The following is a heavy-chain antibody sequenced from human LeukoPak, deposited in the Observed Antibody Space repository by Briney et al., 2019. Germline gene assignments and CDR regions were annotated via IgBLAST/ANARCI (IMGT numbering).Heavy chain of an antibody. CDR3: ARRSSSWYPGWFDP. CDR1: GGPISSSSYY. Sequence: SETLSLTCTVSGGPISSSSYYWGWIRQPPGKGLGWIGSIYYSGSTYYNPSLKSRVTISVDTSKNQFSLKLSSVTAADTAVYYCARRSSSWYPGWFDPWGQGTLVTVSS. V-gene: IGHV4-39*01. D-gene: IGHD6-13*01. CDR2: IYYSGST. J-gene: IGHJ5*02.